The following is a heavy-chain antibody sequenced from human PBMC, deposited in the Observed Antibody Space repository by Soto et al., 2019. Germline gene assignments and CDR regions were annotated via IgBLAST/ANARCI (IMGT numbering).Heavy chain of an antibody. CDR1: GLTFSSYA. D-gene: IGHD2-15*01. Sequence: GGSLRLSCAASGLTFSSYAMSWVRQAPGKGLEWVSAISGSGGSTYYADSVKGRFTISRDNSKNTLYLQMSTLRAEDTAVYYCARDLDAAKNSKDKWFDPWGQGTLVTVSS. V-gene: IGHV3-23*01. J-gene: IGHJ5*02. CDR3: ARDLDAAKNSKDKWFDP. CDR2: ISGSGGST.